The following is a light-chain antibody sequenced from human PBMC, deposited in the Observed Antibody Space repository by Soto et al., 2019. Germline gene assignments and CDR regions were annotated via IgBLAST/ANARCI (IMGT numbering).Light chain of an antibody. Sequence: QSALTQSASVSGSPGQSITISCTGTSSDVGGSYYVSWYQQHPDKAPRLIIYDVSDRPAGVSDRFSGSKSGNTASLTITGLQAEDEADYYCQSYDSILSGVIFGGGTKLTVL. CDR2: DVS. V-gene: IGLV2-14*03. CDR3: QSYDSILSGVI. CDR1: SSDVGGSYY. J-gene: IGLJ2*01.